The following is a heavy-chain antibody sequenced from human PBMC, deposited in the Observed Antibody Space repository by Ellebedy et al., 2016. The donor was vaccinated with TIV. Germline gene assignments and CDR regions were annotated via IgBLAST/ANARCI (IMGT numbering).Heavy chain of an antibody. Sequence: KVSCKGSRYSFTSYWIGWVRQMPGKGLEWMGIIYPGDSDTRYSPSFQGQVTISADTSISTAYLQWSSLKASDTAMYYCARLAAGLYYYYYGMDVWGQGTAVTVSS. V-gene: IGHV5-51*01. CDR3: ARLAAGLYYYYYGMDV. CDR1: RYSFTSYW. D-gene: IGHD6-19*01. J-gene: IGHJ6*02. CDR2: IYPGDSDT.